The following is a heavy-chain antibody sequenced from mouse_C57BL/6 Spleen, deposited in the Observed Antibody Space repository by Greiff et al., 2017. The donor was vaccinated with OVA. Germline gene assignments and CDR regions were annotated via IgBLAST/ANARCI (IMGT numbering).Heavy chain of an antibody. D-gene: IGHD4-1*01. CDR2: ISRGSSTI. CDR1: GFTFSDYG. Sequence: DVKLVESGAGLVKPGGSLKLSCAASGFTFSDYGMHWVRQAPEQGLEWVAYISRGSSTIYYADTVKGRFTISSDNAKNTLFLQMTSLRSEDTAMYYCARLTGSYYFDYWGQGTTLTVSA. CDR3: ARLTGSYYFDY. J-gene: IGHJ2*01. V-gene: IGHV5-17*01.